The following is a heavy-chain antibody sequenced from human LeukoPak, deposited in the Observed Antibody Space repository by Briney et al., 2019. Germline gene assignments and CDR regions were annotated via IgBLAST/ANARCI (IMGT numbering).Heavy chain of an antibody. V-gene: IGHV4-39*07. CDR1: GGSISSSSYY. CDR3: ARDIVGDPTYYYYYGMDV. Sequence: PSETLSLTCTVSGGSISSSSYYRGWIRQPPGKGLEWIGSIYYSGSTYYNPSLKSLVTISVDTSKNPFSLKLSSVTAADTAVYYCARDIVGDPTYYYYYGMDVWGQGTTVTVSS. CDR2: IYYSGST. J-gene: IGHJ6*02. D-gene: IGHD1-26*01.